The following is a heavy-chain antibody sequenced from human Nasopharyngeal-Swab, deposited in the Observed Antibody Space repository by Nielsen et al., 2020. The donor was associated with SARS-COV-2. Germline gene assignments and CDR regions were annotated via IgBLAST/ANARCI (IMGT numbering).Heavy chain of an antibody. Sequence: WIRQPPGTGLEWVAVISYDGSNKYYADSVKGRFTISRDNSKNTLYLQMNSLRAEDTAVYYCARVSSSSTTNWFDPWGQGTLVTVSS. V-gene: IGHV3-30*03. CDR3: ARVSSSSTTNWFDP. J-gene: IGHJ5*02. CDR2: ISYDGSNK. D-gene: IGHD6-6*01.